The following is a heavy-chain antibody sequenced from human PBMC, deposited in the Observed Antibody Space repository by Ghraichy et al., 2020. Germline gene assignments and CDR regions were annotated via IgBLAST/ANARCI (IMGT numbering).Heavy chain of an antibody. D-gene: IGHD3-3*01. Sequence: SETLSLTCTVSGGSISSYYWSWIRQPPGKGLEWIGYIYYSGSTNYNPSLKSRVTISVDTSKNQFSLKLSSVTAADTAVYYCARAPHAPLWSGFTYYYGMDVWGQGTTVTVSS. V-gene: IGHV4-59*01. J-gene: IGHJ6*02. CDR2: IYYSGST. CDR1: GGSISSYY. CDR3: ARAPHAPLWSGFTYYYGMDV.